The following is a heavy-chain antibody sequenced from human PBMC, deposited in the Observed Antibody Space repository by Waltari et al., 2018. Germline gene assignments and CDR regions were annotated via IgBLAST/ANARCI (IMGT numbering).Heavy chain of an antibody. V-gene: IGHV3-23*04. CDR3: ARASGIAVAGTIYYYGMDV. CDR2: ISGSGGST. CDR1: GFTFSSYA. J-gene: IGHJ6*02. Sequence: EVQLVESGGGLVQPGGSLRLSCAASGFTFSSYAMSWVRQAPGKGLEWVSAISGSGGSTYYADSVKGRFTISRDNSKNTLYLQMNSLRAEDTAVYYCARASGIAVAGTIYYYGMDVWGQGTTVTVSS. D-gene: IGHD6-19*01.